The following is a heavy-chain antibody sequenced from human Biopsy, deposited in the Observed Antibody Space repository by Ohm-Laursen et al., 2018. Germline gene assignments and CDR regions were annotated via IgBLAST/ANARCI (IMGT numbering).Heavy chain of an antibody. CDR3: ARHSAEKSGYDGDYFDY. J-gene: IGHJ4*02. D-gene: IGHD6-25*01. CDR2: IYHIGST. V-gene: IGHV4-38-2*02. Sequence: SQTLSPTCTVSGYSVTNDYYWAWIRQPPGKGLEWIASIYHIGSTNYNPSLKSRVSISVDTSKNQFSLKLNSVTVADTAVYYCARHSAEKSGYDGDYFDYWGQGTLVTVSS. CDR1: GYSVTNDYY.